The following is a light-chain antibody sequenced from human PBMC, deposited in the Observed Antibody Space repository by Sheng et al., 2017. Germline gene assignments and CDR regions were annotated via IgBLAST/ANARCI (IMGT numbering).Light chain of an antibody. CDR1: QNINTW. Sequence: DIQMTQSPSSVSASAGDRVTITCRASQNINTWLVWYQQKPGTAPKLLISAASSFQPGVPSRFSGSGSGTEFTLTISSLQPEDFAVYYCQQRSNWPITFGPGTKVDIK. V-gene: IGKV1-12*01. CDR3: QQRSNWPIT. CDR2: AAS. J-gene: IGKJ3*01.